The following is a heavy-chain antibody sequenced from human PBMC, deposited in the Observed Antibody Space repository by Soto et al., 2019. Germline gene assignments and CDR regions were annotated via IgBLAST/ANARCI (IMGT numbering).Heavy chain of an antibody. D-gene: IGHD2-21*02. CDR1: GYTFTGYY. CDR3: ARARGVVTAIMDV. Sequence: ASVKVSCKASGYTFTGYYMHWVRQAPGQGLEWMGWINPNSGGTNYAQKFQGRVTMTRDTSISTAYMELSRLRSDDTAVYYCARARGVVTAIMDVWGRGTTGTVSS. V-gene: IGHV1-2*02. CDR2: INPNSGGT. J-gene: IGHJ6*02.